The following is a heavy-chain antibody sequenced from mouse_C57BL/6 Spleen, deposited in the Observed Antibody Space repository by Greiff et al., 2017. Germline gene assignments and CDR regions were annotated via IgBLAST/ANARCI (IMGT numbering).Heavy chain of an antibody. CDR3: ARTWGNYVHWYFDV. CDR1: GYTFTDYY. Sequence: EVQLQQSGPELVKPGASVKISCKASGYTFTDYYMNWVKQSHGKSLEWIGDINPNNGGTSYNQKFKGKATLTVDKSSSTAYMELRSLTSEDSAVYYCARTWGNYVHWYFDVWGTGTTVTVSS. CDR2: INPNNGGT. J-gene: IGHJ1*03. D-gene: IGHD2-1*01. V-gene: IGHV1-26*01.